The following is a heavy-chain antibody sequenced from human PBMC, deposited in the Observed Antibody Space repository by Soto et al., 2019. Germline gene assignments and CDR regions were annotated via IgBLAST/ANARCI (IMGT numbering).Heavy chain of an antibody. V-gene: IGHV3-23*01. CDR3: VQFRGRAYPYYYLDV. CDR1: GFIFSTYG. J-gene: IGHJ6*03. CDR2: YGVSGGSR. Sequence: DVQLLESGGGLLQWGGSLRLSCVTSGFIFSTYGMTWFRQAPGKGLAWVSYGVSGGSRYYAESVKGRFTIPRDNSKNTLSLEMNILRAEDTATYYCVQFRGRAYPYYYLDVWGKGTTVTVSS.